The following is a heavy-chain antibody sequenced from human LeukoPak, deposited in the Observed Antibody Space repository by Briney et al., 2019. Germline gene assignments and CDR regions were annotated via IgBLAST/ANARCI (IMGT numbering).Heavy chain of an antibody. CDR3: ARDPNGDYIGAFDM. CDR1: GFTFSAYA. Sequence: GSLRLSCTASGFTFSAYAMMWVRQAPGKGPEWVSAIRGGGGSAFYADSVKGRFSISRDNSKYTLFLQMNSLRAEDTAVYYCARDPNGDYIGAFDMWGPGTMVTVSS. CDR2: IRGGGGSA. J-gene: IGHJ3*02. D-gene: IGHD4-17*01. V-gene: IGHV3-23*01.